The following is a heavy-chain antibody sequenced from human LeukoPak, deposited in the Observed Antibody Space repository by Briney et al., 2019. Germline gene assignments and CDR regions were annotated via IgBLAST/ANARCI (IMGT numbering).Heavy chain of an antibody. V-gene: IGHV3-21*01. CDR1: GFTFRNYG. CDR2: VSGSSSSI. CDR3: ARYSPNWFDP. D-gene: IGHD5-18*01. J-gene: IGHJ5*02. Sequence: GGSLRLSCAASGFTFRNYGMNWVRQAPGKGLEWVSYVSGSSSSINYADSVKGRFTISRDNAKNSLYLQMNSLRAEDTAVYYCARYSPNWFDPWGQGTLVTVSS.